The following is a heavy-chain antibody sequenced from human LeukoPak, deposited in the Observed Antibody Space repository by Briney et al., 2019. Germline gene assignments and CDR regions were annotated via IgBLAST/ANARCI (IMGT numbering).Heavy chain of an antibody. CDR1: GGSISSYY. D-gene: IGHD6-19*01. Sequence: SETLSLTCTVSGGSISSYYWSWIRQPPGKGLEWIGYIYYSGSTNYNPSLKSRVTISVDTSKNQFSLKLSSVTAADTAVYYCARGGIAVAAPFDYWGQGTLVTVSS. CDR2: IYYSGST. CDR3: ARGGIAVAAPFDY. J-gene: IGHJ4*02. V-gene: IGHV4-59*01.